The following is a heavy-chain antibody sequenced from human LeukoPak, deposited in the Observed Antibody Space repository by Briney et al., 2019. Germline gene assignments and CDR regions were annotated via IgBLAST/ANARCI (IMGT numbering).Heavy chain of an antibody. V-gene: IGHV4-34*01. Sequence: SETLSLTCAVYGGSFSGYYWSWIRQPPGKGLEWIGEINHSGSTNYNPSLKSRVTISVDTSKNQFSLKLSSVTAADTAVYYCARRGNPYDFWSGYSRTHAFDIWGQGTMATVSS. J-gene: IGHJ3*02. CDR3: ARRGNPYDFWSGYSRTHAFDI. D-gene: IGHD3-3*01. CDR1: GGSFSGYY. CDR2: INHSGST.